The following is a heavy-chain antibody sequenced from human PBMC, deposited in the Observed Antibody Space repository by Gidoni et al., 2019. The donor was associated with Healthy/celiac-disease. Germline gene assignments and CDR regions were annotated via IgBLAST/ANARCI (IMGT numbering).Heavy chain of an antibody. D-gene: IGHD6-19*01. J-gene: IGHJ4*02. CDR1: GFTFDDYA. Sequence: EVQLVESGGGLVQPGRSLRLSCAASGFTFDDYAMHWVRQAPGKGLEWVSGISWNSGSIGYADSVKGRFTISRDNAKNSLYLQMNSLRAEDTALYYCAKAKGVAVAGTDATFDYWGQGTLVTVSS. CDR3: AKAKGVAVAGTDATFDY. V-gene: IGHV3-9*01. CDR2: ISWNSGSI.